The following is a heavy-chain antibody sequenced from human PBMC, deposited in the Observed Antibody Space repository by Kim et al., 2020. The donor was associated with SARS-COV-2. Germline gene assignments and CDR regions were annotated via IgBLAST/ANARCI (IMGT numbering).Heavy chain of an antibody. Sequence: SETLSLTCTVSGGSISSSSYYWGWIRQPPGKGLEWIGSIYYSGSTYYNPSLKSRVTISVDTSKNQFSLKLSSVTADTAVYYCARRKGYCSSTSCIVSGGYYYYYMDVWGKGTTVTVSS. CDR1: GGSISSSSYY. CDR3: ARRKGYCSSTSCIVSGGYYYYYMDV. V-gene: IGHV4-39*01. CDR2: IYYSGST. J-gene: IGHJ6*03. D-gene: IGHD2-2*01.